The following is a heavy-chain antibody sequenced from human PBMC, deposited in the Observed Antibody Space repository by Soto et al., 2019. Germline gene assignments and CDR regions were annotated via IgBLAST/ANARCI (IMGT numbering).Heavy chain of an antibody. J-gene: IGHJ1*01. CDR1: GFTFSSYS. V-gene: IGHV3-21*01. CDR2: ISSSSSYI. CDR3: ARDSTGYCSGGSCYSEYFQH. Sequence: EVQLVESGGGLVKPGGSLRLSCAASGFTFSSYSMNWVRQAPRKGLEWVSSISSSSSYIYYADSVKGRFTISRDNAKNSLYLQMNSLRAEDTAVYYCARDSTGYCSGGSCYSEYFQHWGQGTLVTVSS. D-gene: IGHD2-15*01.